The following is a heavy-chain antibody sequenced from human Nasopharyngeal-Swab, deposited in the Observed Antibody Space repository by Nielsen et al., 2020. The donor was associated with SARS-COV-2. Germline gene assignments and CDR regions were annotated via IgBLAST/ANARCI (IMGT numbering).Heavy chain of an antibody. V-gene: IGHV6-1*01. CDR2: TYFGSKWSN. CDR1: GDSASSNNVG. J-gene: IGHJ4*02. CDR3: ARGFLQTGFDY. Sequence: SETLSPTCAISGDSASSNNVGWNWIRQSPSSGLEWLGRTYFGSKWSNHYAPSVKIRVTIKPDTSKNQFFLQMDSVTPDDSAVYYCARGFLQTGFDYWGQGTLVTVSS. D-gene: IGHD3-9*01.